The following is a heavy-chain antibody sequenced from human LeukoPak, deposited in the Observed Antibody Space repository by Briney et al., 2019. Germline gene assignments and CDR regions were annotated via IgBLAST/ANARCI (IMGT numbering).Heavy chain of an antibody. J-gene: IGHJ5*02. V-gene: IGHV3-48*01. CDR3: AKDGREYYYDSSGYYSDP. CDR1: GFTFSSYT. Sequence: GSLRLSCAASGFTFSSYTMNWVRQPPGKGLEWVSNIGTSSTTIYYADSVKGRFTISRDNSKNTLYLQMNSLRAQDTAVYYFAKDGREYYYDSSGYYSDPWGQGPLVSVSS. D-gene: IGHD3-22*01. CDR2: IGTSSTTI.